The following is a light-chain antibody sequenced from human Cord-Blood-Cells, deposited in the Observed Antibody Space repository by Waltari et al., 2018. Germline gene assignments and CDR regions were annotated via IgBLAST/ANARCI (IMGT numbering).Light chain of an antibody. CDR2: GAS. J-gene: IGKJ3*01. CDR3: QQYNNWPPFT. V-gene: IGKV3D-15*01. CDR1: HSVSSN. Sequence: EIVMTQSPATLSVSPGERAPLSRRARHSVSSNLAWYQQKPGQAPRLLIYGASTGAAGIPARFSGSGSGTEFTLTISSLQSEDLAVYYCQQYNNWPPFTFGPGTKVDIK.